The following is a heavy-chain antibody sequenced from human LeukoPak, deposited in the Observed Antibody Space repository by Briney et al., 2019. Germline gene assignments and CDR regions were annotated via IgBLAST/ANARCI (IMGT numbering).Heavy chain of an antibody. D-gene: IGHD4-17*01. CDR2: INHSGST. V-gene: IGHV4-34*01. J-gene: IGHJ6*02. CDR3: ARGAMTTVTIYYGMGV. CDR1: GGSFSGYY. Sequence: SETLSLTCAVYGGSFSGYYWSWIRQPPGKGLEWIGEINHSGSTNYNPSLKSRVTISVDTSKNQFSLKLSSVTAADTAVYYCARGAMTTVTIYYGMGVWGQGTTVTVSS.